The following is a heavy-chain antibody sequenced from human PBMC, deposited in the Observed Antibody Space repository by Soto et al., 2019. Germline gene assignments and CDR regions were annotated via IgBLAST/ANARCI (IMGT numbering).Heavy chain of an antibody. CDR3: NTCSRGNCYGPVDA. J-gene: IGHJ6*04. D-gene: IGHD2-15*01. Sequence: EVQLVESGGGLVKPGGSLRLSCAASGFTFANAWMSWVRQAPGKGLEWVGRVKSNSDGGTTDYAAPVKGRFTISRDDSKNTLYLQMNSXEIXDTAIYYCNTCSRGNCYGPVDAWGKGAAVTVSS. CDR1: GFTFANAW. V-gene: IGHV3-15*01. CDR2: VKSNSDGGTT.